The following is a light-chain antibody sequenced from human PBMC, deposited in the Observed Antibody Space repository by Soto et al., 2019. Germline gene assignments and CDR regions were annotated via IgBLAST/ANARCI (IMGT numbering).Light chain of an antibody. CDR3: SSYAGSSNV. V-gene: IGLV2-8*01. Sequence: QSALTQPPSASGYPGQTVAISCTGTSSHVGGYNYVSWYQQHPGKAPKLMIYEVNKRPSGVPDRFSGSKSGNTASLTVSGLQAEDEADYYCSSYAGSSNVFGTGTKLTVL. J-gene: IGLJ1*01. CDR2: EVN. CDR1: SSHVGGYNY.